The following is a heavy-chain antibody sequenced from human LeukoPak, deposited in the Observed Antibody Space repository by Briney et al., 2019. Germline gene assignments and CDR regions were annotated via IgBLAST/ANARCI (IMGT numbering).Heavy chain of an antibody. CDR2: LNDASNLI. V-gene: IGHV3-23*01. CDR1: GFPFNAYA. J-gene: IGHJ4*02. Sequence: GGSLRLSRVASGFPFNAYAMTWVRQGPGKGLEWVATLNDASNLIYYADSVRGRFTISRDNSKNTLYLQMNSLRADDTALYYCVKDGGVLPAWYFEYWGRGTLVTVSS. CDR3: VKDGGVLPAWYFEY. D-gene: IGHD2-15*01.